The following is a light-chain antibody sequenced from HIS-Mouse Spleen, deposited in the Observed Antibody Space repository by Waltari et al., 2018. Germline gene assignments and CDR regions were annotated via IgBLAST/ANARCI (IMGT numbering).Light chain of an antibody. CDR3: QQLNSYPPT. CDR2: AAS. J-gene: IGKJ1*01. V-gene: IGKV1-9*01. CDR1: QGISSY. Sequence: IQLTQSPSFLSASVGDRVAITCRASQGISSYLAWYQQKPGKAPNLLNYAASTLQSGVPSRFSGSGSGTEFTLTISSLQPEDFATYYCQQLNSYPPTFGQGTKVEIK.